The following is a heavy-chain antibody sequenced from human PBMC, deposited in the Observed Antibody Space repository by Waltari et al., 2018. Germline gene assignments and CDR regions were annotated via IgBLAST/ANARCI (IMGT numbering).Heavy chain of an antibody. D-gene: IGHD3-16*02. CDR3: VRDLYDYVWETYRYSPYFDY. Sequence: EVQLAESGGGLVQSGGSLRLSCAASGFPFSRYWMSWVRQAPGRGLERVANIKKDGSGKYYEGSVKGRFTISRDNAKNSLYLQMDSLRAEDTGVYYCVRDLYDYVWETYRYSPYFDYWGQGVLVTVSS. J-gene: IGHJ4*02. CDR1: GFPFSRYW. CDR2: IKKDGSGK. V-gene: IGHV3-7*01.